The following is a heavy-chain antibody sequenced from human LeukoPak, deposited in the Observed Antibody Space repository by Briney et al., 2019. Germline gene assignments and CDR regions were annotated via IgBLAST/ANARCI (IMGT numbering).Heavy chain of an antibody. CDR3: VIVRGYFDSSGSDY. J-gene: IGHJ4*02. CDR2: ISSNVGSA. CDR1: GFTFCSYT. V-gene: IGHV3-64D*06. Sequence: PGGSLRLSCSASGFTFCSYTIHWVRQAPGKGLEFVSAISSNVGSAYYADSVKGRFTISRDNSKNTVYLQMSSLRAEDTAVYYCVIVRGYFDSSGSDYWGQGTLVTVSS. D-gene: IGHD3-9*01.